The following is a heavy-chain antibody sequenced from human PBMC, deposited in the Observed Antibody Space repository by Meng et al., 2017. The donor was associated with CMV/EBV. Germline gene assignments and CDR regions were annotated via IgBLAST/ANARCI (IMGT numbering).Heavy chain of an antibody. CDR3: ATDRGDGYNLVKEDYYYGMDV. D-gene: IGHD5-24*01. CDR1: GFTFDDYA. V-gene: IGHV3-9*01. J-gene: IGHJ6*02. CDR2: ISWNSGSI. Sequence: GGSLRLSCAASGFTFDDYAMHWVRQAPGKGLEWVSGISWNSGSIGYADSVKGRLTISRDNAKNSLYLQMNSLRAEDTALYYCATDRGDGYNLVKEDYYYGMDVWGQGTTVTVSS.